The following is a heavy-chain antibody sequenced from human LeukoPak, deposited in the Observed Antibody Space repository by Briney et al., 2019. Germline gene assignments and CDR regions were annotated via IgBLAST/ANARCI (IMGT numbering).Heavy chain of an antibody. J-gene: IGHJ6*02. CDR2: IIPILGIA. CDR3: ARDPGDSSNHYYYGMDV. CDR1: GGTFSSYV. Sequence: SVKVSCKASGGTFSSYVISWVRQAPGQGLEWMGRIIPILGIANYAQKFQGRVRVTADKSTSTAYMELSSLRSEDTAVYYCARDPGDSSNHYYYGMDVWGQGTTVTVSS. V-gene: IGHV1-69*04. D-gene: IGHD6-13*01.